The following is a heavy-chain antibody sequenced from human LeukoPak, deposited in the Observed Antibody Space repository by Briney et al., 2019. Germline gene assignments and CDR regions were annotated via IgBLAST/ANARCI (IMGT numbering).Heavy chain of an antibody. D-gene: IGHD6-19*01. V-gene: IGHV3-23*01. Sequence: GGSLRLSCASSGFTFGGYAKSWVRQAGGKGLEWVSTVPGCASSTYNTESVKSRFTISRDNSKNTLYLQMNSLKTEDTAVYYCAKDSPLIGYASGWSRNFFDYWGQGTLVTVSS. J-gene: IGHJ4*02. CDR3: AKDSPLIGYASGWSRNFFDY. CDR1: GFTFGGYA. CDR2: VPGCASST.